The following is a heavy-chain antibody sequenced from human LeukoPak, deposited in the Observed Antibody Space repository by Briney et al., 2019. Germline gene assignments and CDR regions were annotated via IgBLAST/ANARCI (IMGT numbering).Heavy chain of an antibody. Sequence: PSETLSLTCTVSGGSISSYYWSWIRQPPGKGLEWIGYIYYSGSTNYNPSLKSRVTISVDTSKNQFSLKLSSVTAADTAVYYCARARFGGHFDYWGQGTLVTVSS. V-gene: IGHV4-59*01. CDR1: GGSISSYY. CDR3: ARARFGGHFDY. J-gene: IGHJ4*02. CDR2: IYYSGST. D-gene: IGHD3-10*01.